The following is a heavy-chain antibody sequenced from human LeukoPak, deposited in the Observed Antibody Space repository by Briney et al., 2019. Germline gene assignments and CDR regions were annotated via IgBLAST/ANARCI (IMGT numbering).Heavy chain of an antibody. Sequence: GGSLRLSCAASGFTFSDYYMSWIRQAPGKGLEWVSYISSSGSTIYYADSVKGRFTISRGNAKNSLYLQMNSLRAEDTAVYYCARETIRFGYYGMDVWGQGTTVTVSS. CDR3: ARETIRFGYYGMDV. V-gene: IGHV3-11*01. J-gene: IGHJ6*02. CDR2: ISSSGSTI. CDR1: GFTFSDYY. D-gene: IGHD3-10*01.